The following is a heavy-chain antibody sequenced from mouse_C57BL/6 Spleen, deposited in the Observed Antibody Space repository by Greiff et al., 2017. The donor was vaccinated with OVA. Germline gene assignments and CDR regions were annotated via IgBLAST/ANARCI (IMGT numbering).Heavy chain of an antibody. Sequence: QVQLQQPGAELVKPGASVKMSCKASGYTFTSYWITWVKQRPGQGLAWIGDIYPGSGSTNYNEKFKSKATLTVDTSSSTAYMQLSSLTSEDSAVYYCASHYDGYAMDYWGQGTSVTVSS. CDR2: IYPGSGST. CDR3: ASHYDGYAMDY. CDR1: GYTFTSYW. V-gene: IGHV1-55*01. J-gene: IGHJ4*01. D-gene: IGHD1-2*01.